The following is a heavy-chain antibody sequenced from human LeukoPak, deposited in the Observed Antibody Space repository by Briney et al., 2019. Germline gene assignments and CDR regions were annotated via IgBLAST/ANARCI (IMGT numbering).Heavy chain of an antibody. V-gene: IGHV4-61*02. J-gene: IGHJ4*02. CDR3: TRGSITVDH. D-gene: IGHD6-19*01. Sequence: SETLSLTCTVSGGSISSGSSYWSWIRQPAGKGLEWIGRMYTSGSTNYNPSLKSRVTISVDTSKNQFSLKMTSVTAADTAVYYCTRGSITVDHWSQGTLVTVSS. CDR1: GGSISSGSSY. CDR2: MYTSGST.